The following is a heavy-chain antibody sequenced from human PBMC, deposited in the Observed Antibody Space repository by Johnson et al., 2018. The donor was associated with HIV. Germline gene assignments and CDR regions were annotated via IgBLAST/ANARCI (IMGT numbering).Heavy chain of an antibody. Sequence: QVQLVESGGGVVQPGRSLRLSCAASGFTFSSYAMHWVRQAPGKGLEWVAVISYDGRNKYYADSVKGRFTISRDHSKNTLYLQMNSLRAEDTAVYYCARGPYDYVWGSYRFIGAFDIWGQGTMVTVSS. V-gene: IGHV3-30-3*01. D-gene: IGHD3-16*02. CDR2: ISYDGRNK. CDR1: GFTFSSYA. J-gene: IGHJ3*02. CDR3: ARGPYDYVWGSYRFIGAFDI.